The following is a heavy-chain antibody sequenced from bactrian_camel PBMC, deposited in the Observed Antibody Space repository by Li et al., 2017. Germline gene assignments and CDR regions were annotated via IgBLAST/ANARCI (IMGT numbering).Heavy chain of an antibody. Sequence: HVQLVESGGGSVQAGGSLRLSCEASRPQPQDTASLYTFDSACMGWFRQVPGNEREPLASVDSDGRTSVADSVKGRFTISKDDAKNTVYLQMNSLKPEDTGMYYCAADLGCLWWDGSTFARPPVHRGQGTQVTVS. V-gene: IGHV3S53*01. CDR1: RPQPQDTASLYTFDSA. D-gene: IGHD1*01. CDR2: VDSDGRT. CDR3: AADLGCLWWDGSTFARPPVH. J-gene: IGHJ4*01.